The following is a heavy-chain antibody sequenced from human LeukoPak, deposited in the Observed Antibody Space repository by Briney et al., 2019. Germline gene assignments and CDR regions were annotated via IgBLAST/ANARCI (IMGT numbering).Heavy chain of an antibody. Sequence: GGXLRLSCAASGSTFSSYGMHWVHQAPGKGLEWVAFIRYDGSNKYYADSVKGRFTISRDNSKNTLYLQMNSLRAEDTAVYYCAKVRATYDSSGPWYFDYWGQGTLVTVSS. CDR2: IRYDGSNK. J-gene: IGHJ4*02. CDR3: AKVRATYDSSGPWYFDY. CDR1: GSTFSSYG. V-gene: IGHV3-30*02. D-gene: IGHD3-22*01.